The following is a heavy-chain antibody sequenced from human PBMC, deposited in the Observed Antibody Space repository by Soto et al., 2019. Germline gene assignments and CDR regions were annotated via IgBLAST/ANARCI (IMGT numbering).Heavy chain of an antibody. CDR3: AAGFYGSGSYLVY. CDR2: IVVGSGNT. Sequence: GXSLKVSCKASVFTFTSSAVQCVRQARGQRLEWIGWIVVGSGNTNYAQKFQERVTITRDMSTSTPYMELSSLRSEYTAVYYCAAGFYGSGSYLVYWGQGNLGTVSS. CDR1: VFTFTSSA. D-gene: IGHD3-10*01. J-gene: IGHJ4*02. V-gene: IGHV1-58*01.